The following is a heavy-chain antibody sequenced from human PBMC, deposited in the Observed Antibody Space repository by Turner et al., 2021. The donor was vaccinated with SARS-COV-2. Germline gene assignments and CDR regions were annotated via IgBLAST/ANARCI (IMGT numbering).Heavy chain of an antibody. Sequence: QVQLVQSGAEVKKPGSSVKVSCKASGGTFSTYAISWVRQAPGQGLEWRGGIIPIFGTANYERKFQGRVTITADESTGTAYMERSSLGSEDTAVYYCARVGVGGSSWPKDFDYWGQGTLVTVSS. D-gene: IGHD6-13*01. CDR1: GGTFSTYA. CDR3: ARVGVGGSSWPKDFDY. V-gene: IGHV1-69*01. CDR2: IIPIFGTA. J-gene: IGHJ4*02.